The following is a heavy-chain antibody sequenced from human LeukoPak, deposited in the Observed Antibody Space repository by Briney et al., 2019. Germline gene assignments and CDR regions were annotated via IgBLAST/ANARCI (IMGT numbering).Heavy chain of an antibody. J-gene: IGHJ6*03. CDR1: GGSISSSNW. CDR2: IYHSGST. D-gene: IGHD3-3*01. V-gene: IGHV4-4*02. Sequence: SGTLSLTCAVSGGSISSSNWWSWVRQPPGQGLEWIGEIYHSGSTNYNPSLKSRVTISVDKSKNQFSLKLSSVTAAHTAVYYCARGYYDFWSGSYYYYMDVWGKGTTVTVSS. CDR3: ARGYYDFWSGSYYYYMDV.